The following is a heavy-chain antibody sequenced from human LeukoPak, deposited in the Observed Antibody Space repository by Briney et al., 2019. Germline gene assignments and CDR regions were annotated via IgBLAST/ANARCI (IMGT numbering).Heavy chain of an antibody. CDR2: IYSGGTT. V-gene: IGHV3-53*01. CDR3: ASDGYGNNYMDV. Sequence: GGSLRLSCAASGFTVSSNFMSWVRQAPGKGPEWVSVIYSGGTTYYADSVKGRFTISRDNSKNTLYLQMNSLRAEDTAVYYCASDGYGNNYMDVWGKGTTVTVSS. J-gene: IGHJ6*03. D-gene: IGHD1/OR15-1a*01. CDR1: GFTVSSNF.